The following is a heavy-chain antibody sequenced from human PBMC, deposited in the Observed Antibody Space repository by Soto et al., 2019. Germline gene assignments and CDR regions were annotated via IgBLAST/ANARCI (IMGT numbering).Heavy chain of an antibody. V-gene: IGHV3-23*01. CDR1: GFTFSSYA. D-gene: IGHD2-15*01. CDR3: ARLYSRAYDI. CDR2: VTAGGDNT. Sequence: EVQLLESGGGLVQPGGSLRLSCAASGFTFSSYAMTWVRQTPGQGLRWVSTVTAGGDNTYHADSVKGRFTISRDTPKNTLYLQMNSLRVEDTAIYHCARLYSRAYDIWGQGTMVTVSS. J-gene: IGHJ3*02.